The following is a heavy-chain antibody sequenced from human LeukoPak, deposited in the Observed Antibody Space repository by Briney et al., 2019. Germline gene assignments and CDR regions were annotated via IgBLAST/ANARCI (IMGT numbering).Heavy chain of an antibody. D-gene: IGHD5-24*01. J-gene: IGHJ3*02. V-gene: IGHV3-9*01. CDR2: INWNSGDV. CDR3: AKDRNYRDLDSLDI. Sequence: GGSLRLSCAASGFTFDDYAMHWVRQAPGKGLEWVSGINWNSGDVGYADSVKGRFTISRDNAKNSLYLQMNSLRAEDTAFYYCAKDRNYRDLDSLDIWGQGTMVTVSS. CDR1: GFTFDDYA.